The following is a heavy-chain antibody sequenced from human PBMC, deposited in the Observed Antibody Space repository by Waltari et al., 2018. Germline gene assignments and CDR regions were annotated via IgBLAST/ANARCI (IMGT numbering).Heavy chain of an antibody. J-gene: IGHJ4*02. CDR3: AKDSGYSMIRGRENS. V-gene: IGHV3-23*05. CDR2: IDNSGDTK. Sequence: VYLLESGGGLVQPGGSLRLSCVGSGFDYSSYAMSWVRQAPGKGVEWVSGIDNSGDTKYYAGSVKGRFTISRDDSRNTVYLHMTTLRVDDTAVYYCAKDSGYSMIRGRENSWGQGTLVIVSS. D-gene: IGHD3-10*01. CDR1: GFDYSSYA.